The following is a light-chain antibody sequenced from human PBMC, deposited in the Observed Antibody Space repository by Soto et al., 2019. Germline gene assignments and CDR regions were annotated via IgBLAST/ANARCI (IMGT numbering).Light chain of an antibody. J-gene: IGKJ2*01. CDR3: HHYGSSPYT. CDR2: GVS. V-gene: IGKV3-20*01. CDR1: QSLSGNY. Sequence: EIVLTQSPGTLSLSPGERATLSCRASQSLSGNYLAWYQQKPGQAPRLLIFGVSSRATGIPDRFSGSGSGTDFTLTINRLEPEDFAVYYCHHYGSSPYTFGLGTKREIK.